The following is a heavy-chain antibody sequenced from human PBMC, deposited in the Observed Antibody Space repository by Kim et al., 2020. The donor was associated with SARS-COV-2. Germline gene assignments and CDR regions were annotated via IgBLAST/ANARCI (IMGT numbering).Heavy chain of an antibody. J-gene: IGHJ3*02. CDR1: GGSISSYY. Sequence: SETLSLTCTVSGGSISSYYWSWIRQPPGKGLEWIGYIYYSGSTNYNPSLKSRVTISVDTSKNQFSLKLSSVTAADTAVYYCARDQAVAVVGVENAFDIWGQGTMVTVSS. CDR3: ARDQAVAVVGVENAFDI. V-gene: IGHV4-59*01. D-gene: IGHD6-19*01. CDR2: IYYSGST.